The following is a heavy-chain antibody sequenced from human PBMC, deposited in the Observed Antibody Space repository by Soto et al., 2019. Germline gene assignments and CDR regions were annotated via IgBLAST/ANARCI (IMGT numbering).Heavy chain of an antibody. J-gene: IGHJ5*02. Sequence: SVKVSCKASGGTFSTYTITWVRQAPGQGLEWMGRIIPIIGIINYAQKFQGRVTISADKFTGTAYMELTGLRSDDTAAYYCAGDPDSHYNDSHASSYPWGQGTLVTVSS. CDR2: IIPIIGII. CDR1: GGTFSTYT. V-gene: IGHV1-69*04. CDR3: AGDPDSHYNDSHASSYP. D-gene: IGHD4-4*01.